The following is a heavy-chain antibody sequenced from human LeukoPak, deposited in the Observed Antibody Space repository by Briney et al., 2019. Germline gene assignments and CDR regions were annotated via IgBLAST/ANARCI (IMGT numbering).Heavy chain of an antibody. CDR1: GFTFTDTY. CDR3: ARGGISIFGVVIYMDV. CDR2: ISPSGTDI. D-gene: IGHD3-3*01. Sequence: PGGSLRLSCAVSGFTFTDTYMTWIRQAPGKGLESLSYISPSGTDISYADSVKGRFTISRDNAKNSLSLQMNSLRVEDTALYYCARGGISIFGVVIYMDVWGKGTTVTVSS. V-gene: IGHV3-11*01. J-gene: IGHJ6*03.